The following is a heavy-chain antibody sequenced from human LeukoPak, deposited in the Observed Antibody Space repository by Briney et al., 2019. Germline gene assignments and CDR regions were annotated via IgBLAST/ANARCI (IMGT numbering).Heavy chain of an antibody. Sequence: GGSLRLSCVASGFTFSNYWMHWVRQPPGKGLVWVSRIYVDGRTTNYADSVKGRFTISRDNAKNTVYLEMNSLSVEDTATYYCIRDFRSADLWGLGTLVTVTS. J-gene: IGHJ5*02. CDR3: IRDFRSADL. CDR1: GFTFSNYW. CDR2: IYVDGRTT. V-gene: IGHV3-74*01.